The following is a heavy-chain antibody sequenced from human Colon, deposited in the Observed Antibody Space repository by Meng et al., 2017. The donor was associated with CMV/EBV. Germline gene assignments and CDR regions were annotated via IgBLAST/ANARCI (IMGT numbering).Heavy chain of an antibody. V-gene: IGHV3-30*04. J-gene: IGHJ4*02. CDR3: ARGGGFL. CDR2: ISSDGTKK. D-gene: IGHD2-15*01. CDR1: GFTFSNYV. Sequence: LSLTCAASGFTFSNYVMHWVRQAPGKGLEWVAVISSDGTKKYYTDSVKGRLTISRDNSNKTLYLQMNNVRADDGAVYYCARGGGFLWGQGTLVTVSS.